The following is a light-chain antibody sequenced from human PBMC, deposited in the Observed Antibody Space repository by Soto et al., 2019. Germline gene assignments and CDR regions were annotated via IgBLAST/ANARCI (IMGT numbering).Light chain of an antibody. Sequence: QSALTQPRSVSGSHGQSVTISCTGTSSDVGGYKYVSWYQQHSGKAPKLMIYDVSQRPSGVPDRFSGSKSGNTASLTISGLQAEDEADYYCCSYAGSYTYVFGTGTKVTVL. V-gene: IGLV2-11*01. CDR3: CSYAGSYTYV. J-gene: IGLJ1*01. CDR1: SSDVGGYKY. CDR2: DVS.